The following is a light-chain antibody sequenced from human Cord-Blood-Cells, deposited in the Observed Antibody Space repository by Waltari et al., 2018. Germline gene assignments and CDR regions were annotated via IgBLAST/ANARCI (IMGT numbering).Light chain of an antibody. V-gene: IGLV2-14*02. J-gene: IGLJ3*02. CDR2: EGS. CDR3: AAWDDSLSGRV. Sequence: QSALTQPASVSGSPGQSITIPCTGTSSDVGSYNLVSWYQQHPGKAPKLMIYEGSKRPSGVSNRFSGSKSGNTASLAISGLRSEDEADYYCAAWDDSLSGRVFGGGTKLTVL. CDR1: SSDVGSYNL.